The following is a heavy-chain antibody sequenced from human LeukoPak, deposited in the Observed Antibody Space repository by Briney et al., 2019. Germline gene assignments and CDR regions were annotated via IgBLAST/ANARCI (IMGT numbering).Heavy chain of an antibody. CDR3: GGGGYLLDY. CDR2: INSDGSTT. D-gene: IGHD1-26*01. CDR1: GFSLGTDW. V-gene: IGHV3-74*01. J-gene: IGHJ4*02. Sequence: GGSLRLSCAASGFSLGTDWMNWVRQAPGKGLVWVSRINSDGSTTTYADSVKGRFTISRDNAKNTLYLQMNSLRAEDTAVYYCGGGGYLLDYWGQGTLVTVPS.